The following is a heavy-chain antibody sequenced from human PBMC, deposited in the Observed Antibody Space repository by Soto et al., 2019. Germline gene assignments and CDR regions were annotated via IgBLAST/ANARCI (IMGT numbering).Heavy chain of an antibody. CDR3: VRXSAWAFDF. CDR2: MSTTNAI. J-gene: IGHJ4*02. V-gene: IGHV3-48*02. CDR1: GFTFTTYN. D-gene: IGHD1-26*01. Sequence: VHLVESGGGLVQPGGSLRLSCAASGFTFTTYNMNWVRQAPGKGLEWVSYMSTTNAIYYADSVRGRFTISRDNAKNLLDLQMNSLREEDTAVYYCVRXSAWAFDFWGQGTLVTVSS.